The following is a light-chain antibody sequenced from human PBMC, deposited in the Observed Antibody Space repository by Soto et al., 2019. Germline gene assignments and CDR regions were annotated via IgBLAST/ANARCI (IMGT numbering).Light chain of an antibody. Sequence: DIQMTQSPSTLSASVGDRVTITCRASQSISSWLAWYQQKPGKAPKLLIYDASSLESGVPSRFSGSGSGTEFHLPIRRPQAYDFGTYYCPQYNSYSGYTFGQGTKLEIK. CDR3: PQYNSYSGYT. V-gene: IGKV1-5*01. CDR2: DAS. CDR1: QSISSW. J-gene: IGKJ2*01.